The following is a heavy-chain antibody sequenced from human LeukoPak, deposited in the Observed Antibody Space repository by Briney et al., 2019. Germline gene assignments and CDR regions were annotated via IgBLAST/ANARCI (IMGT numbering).Heavy chain of an antibody. J-gene: IGHJ4*02. Sequence: GGSLRLSCAASGFTFSSYGMHWVRQAPGKGLEWVSGIGASGGSTYYADSVKGRFTISRDNSKNTLYLQMNSLRTEDTAVYYCAKAEGYDILTGLYYWGQGTLVTVSS. CDR1: GFTFSSYG. CDR3: AKAEGYDILTGLYY. D-gene: IGHD3-9*01. CDR2: IGASGGST. V-gene: IGHV3-23*01.